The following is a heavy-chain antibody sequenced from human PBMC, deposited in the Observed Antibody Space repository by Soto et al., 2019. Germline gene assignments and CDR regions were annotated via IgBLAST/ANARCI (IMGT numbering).Heavy chain of an antibody. Sequence: QVQLQQWGAGLLKPSETLSLTCAVYGGSFSGYYWSWIRQPPGKGLEWIGEINHSGSTNYNPSLKRRVTISVDTSKNQFSLKLSSVTAADTAVYYCAREAARRPISYWGQGTLVTVSS. J-gene: IGHJ4*02. D-gene: IGHD6-6*01. CDR2: INHSGST. CDR3: AREAARRPISY. CDR1: GGSFSGYY. V-gene: IGHV4-34*01.